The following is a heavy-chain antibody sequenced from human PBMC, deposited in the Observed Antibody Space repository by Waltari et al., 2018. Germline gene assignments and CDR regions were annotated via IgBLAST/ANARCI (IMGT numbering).Heavy chain of an antibody. V-gene: IGHV3-30-3*01. J-gene: IGHJ4*02. Sequence: QVQLVESGGGVVQPGRSLRLSCAASGFTFSSYAMHWVRQAPGKGLEWVAVISYDGSNKYYADSVKGRFTISRDNSKNTLYLQMNSLRAEDTAVYYCARDGWAAAGKQLDYWGQGTLVTVSS. CDR3: ARDGWAAAGKQLDY. CDR1: GFTFSSYA. D-gene: IGHD6-13*01. CDR2: ISYDGSNK.